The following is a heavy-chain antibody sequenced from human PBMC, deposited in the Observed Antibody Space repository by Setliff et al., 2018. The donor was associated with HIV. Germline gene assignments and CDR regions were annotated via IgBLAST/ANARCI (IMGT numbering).Heavy chain of an antibody. CDR3: AKIPYDSSGYYFDY. CDR1: GFTFSAYA. D-gene: IGHD3-22*01. J-gene: IGHJ4*02. Sequence: GGSLRLSCAASGFTFSAYAMHWVRQAPGKGLEWVSTISGSGGSTYYADSVKGRFTISRDNSKNTLYLQMNSLRAEDTAVYYCAKIPYDSSGYYFDYWGQGTLVTSPQ. V-gene: IGHV3-23*01. CDR2: ISGSGGST.